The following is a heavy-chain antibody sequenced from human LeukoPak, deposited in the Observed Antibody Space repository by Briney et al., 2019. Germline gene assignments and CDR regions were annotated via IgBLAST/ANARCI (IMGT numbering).Heavy chain of an antibody. CDR3: AKDSSGDFDY. Sequence: GGSLRLSCAASGFTFSSYSMNWVRQAPGKGLEWVSSISSSSSYIYYADSVKGRFTISRDNAKNSLYLQMNSLRAEDTAVYYCAKDSSGDFDYWGQGTLVTVSS. CDR1: GFTFSSYS. V-gene: IGHV3-21*04. CDR2: ISSSSSYI. J-gene: IGHJ4*02. D-gene: IGHD2-15*01.